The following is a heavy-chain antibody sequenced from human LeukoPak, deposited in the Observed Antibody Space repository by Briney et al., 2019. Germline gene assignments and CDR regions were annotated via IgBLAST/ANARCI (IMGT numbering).Heavy chain of an antibody. CDR1: GFTFSNYA. J-gene: IGHJ4*02. D-gene: IGHD1-26*01. CDR3: VRRAGSYYFDY. Sequence: PGGSLRLSCSASGFTFSNYAMFWVRQAPGEGREYISAISSNGRSTCYAGSVESRFTNSKDNPKNTLDLQRSRRRPEDTSTYYCVRRAGSYYFDYWGQGSLVTVSS. V-gene: IGHV3-64D*06. CDR2: ISSNGRST.